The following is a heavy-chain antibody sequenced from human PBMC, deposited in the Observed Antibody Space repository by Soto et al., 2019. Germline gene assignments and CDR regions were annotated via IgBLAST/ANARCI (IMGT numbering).Heavy chain of an antibody. D-gene: IGHD1-26*01. CDR3: ERHGLTGSYYDAFDI. J-gene: IGHJ3*02. CDR2: IKYSGTT. V-gene: IGHV4-39*01. CDR1: GGSISSSRCH. Sequence: PSETLSLTCTVSGGSISSSRCHWGWIRQPPGKGLEWIASIKYSGTTFYNPSLKSRVTLSVDTSKNQFALKLSSVTAAETAVYYCERHGLTGSYYDAFDIWGQGTMVTVSS.